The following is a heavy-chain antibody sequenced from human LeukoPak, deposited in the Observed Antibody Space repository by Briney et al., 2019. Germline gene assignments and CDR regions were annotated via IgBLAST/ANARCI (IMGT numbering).Heavy chain of an antibody. CDR1: GGSFSGYY. D-gene: IGHD6-13*01. Sequence: SETLSLTCAVYGGSFSGYYWSWIRQPPGKGLEWIGEINHSGSTNYNPSLKSRVTISVDTSKNQFSLKLSSVTAADTAVYYCALYSSRGGGYFDYWGQGTLVTVSS. V-gene: IGHV4-34*01. CDR3: ALYSSRGGGYFDY. CDR2: INHSGST. J-gene: IGHJ4*02.